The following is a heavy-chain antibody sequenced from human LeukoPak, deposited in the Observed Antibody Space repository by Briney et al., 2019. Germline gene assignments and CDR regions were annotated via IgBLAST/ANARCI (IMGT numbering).Heavy chain of an antibody. CDR1: GASIRSGEYY. CDR2: IYYSGSA. D-gene: IGHD3-10*01. J-gene: IGHJ4*02. CDR3: ARGDGDWRMVRGAAYDY. V-gene: IGHV4-30-4*01. Sequence: SQTLSLTCTVSGASIRSGEYYWSWIRQPPGKGLEWIGYIYYSGSAHYNPSLKSRVTMSVDTSKNQFSLRVTFVTAADTAVYYCARGDGDWRMVRGAAYDYWGQGTLVTVSS.